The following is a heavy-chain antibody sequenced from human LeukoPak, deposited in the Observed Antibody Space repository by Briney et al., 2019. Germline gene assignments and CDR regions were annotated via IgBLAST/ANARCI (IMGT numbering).Heavy chain of an antibody. Sequence: GGSLRLSCAASGFTFSSYAMSWVRQAPGKGLEWVANIKQEGSEKYYVDSVKGRFTISRDNAKNSLYLQMNSLRAEDTAVYYCARVAWGSRGTFDYWGRGTLVTVSS. J-gene: IGHJ4*02. CDR3: ARVAWGSRGTFDY. CDR2: IKQEGSEK. CDR1: GFTFSSYA. V-gene: IGHV3-7*01. D-gene: IGHD7-27*01.